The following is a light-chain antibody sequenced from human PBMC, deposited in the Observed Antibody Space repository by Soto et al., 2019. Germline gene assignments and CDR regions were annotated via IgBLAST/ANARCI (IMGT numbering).Light chain of an antibody. CDR1: QSLLHSNGYNY. J-gene: IGKJ1*01. CDR2: LGS. Sequence: DIVMTQSPLSLPVTRGEPASISCRSSQSLLHSNGYNYLDWYLQKPGQSPQLLIYLGSNRASGVPDRFSGSGSGTDFTLKISRVEAEDVGVYYCMQALQKGTFGQGTKVEIK. CDR3: MQALQKGT. V-gene: IGKV2-28*01.